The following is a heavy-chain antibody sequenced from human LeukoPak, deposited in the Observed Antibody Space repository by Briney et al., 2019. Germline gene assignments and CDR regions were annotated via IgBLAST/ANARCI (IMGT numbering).Heavy chain of an antibody. D-gene: IGHD6-19*01. Sequence: GASVKVSCKASGYTFTSCDINWVRQATGQGLEWMGWMNPNSGNTGYAQKFQGRVTMTRNTSISTAYMELSSLRSEVTAVYYCARGLGYSSGSDYWGQGTLVTVSS. V-gene: IGHV1-8*01. J-gene: IGHJ4*02. CDR3: ARGLGYSSGSDY. CDR2: MNPNSGNT. CDR1: GYTFTSCD.